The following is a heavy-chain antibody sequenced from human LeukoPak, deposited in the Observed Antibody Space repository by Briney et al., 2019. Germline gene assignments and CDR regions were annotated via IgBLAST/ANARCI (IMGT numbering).Heavy chain of an antibody. Sequence: SETLSLTCTVSGGSISSSSYYWGWIRQPPGKGLEWIGSIYYSGSTYYNPSLKSRVTISVDTSKNQFSLKLSSVTAADTAVYYCARGASSGVRMDVWGKGTTVTVSS. J-gene: IGHJ6*04. V-gene: IGHV4-39*01. D-gene: IGHD2-15*01. CDR1: GGSISSSSYY. CDR2: IYYSGST. CDR3: ARGASSGVRMDV.